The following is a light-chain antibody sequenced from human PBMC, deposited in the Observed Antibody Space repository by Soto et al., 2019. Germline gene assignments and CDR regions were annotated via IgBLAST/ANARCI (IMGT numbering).Light chain of an antibody. CDR3: QQYGTSPLIT. V-gene: IGKV3-20*01. CDR1: QSVRSNY. CDR2: GAS. J-gene: IGKJ5*01. Sequence: EIVLTQSPGTLSLSPGERATLSCRASQSVRSNYLAWYQQKPGQAPRLLIYGASIRATGIPDRFRGSGSGTDFTLTISRLEPEDFAVYYCQQYGTSPLITFGPGTRLEIK.